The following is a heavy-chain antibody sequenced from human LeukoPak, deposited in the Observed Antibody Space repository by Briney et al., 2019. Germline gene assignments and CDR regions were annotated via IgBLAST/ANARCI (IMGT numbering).Heavy chain of an antibody. CDR2: ISGSSSYI. CDR1: GFTFNTYN. Sequence: PGGSLRLSCAASGFTFNTYNMNWVRQAPGKGLEWVSSISGSSSYIYYADSVKGRFSISRDNAKNSLYLQMNSLRAEDTAVYYCARDLLGWELHYFDYWGQGTLVTVSS. V-gene: IGHV3-21*01. D-gene: IGHD1-26*01. CDR3: ARDLLGWELHYFDY. J-gene: IGHJ4*02.